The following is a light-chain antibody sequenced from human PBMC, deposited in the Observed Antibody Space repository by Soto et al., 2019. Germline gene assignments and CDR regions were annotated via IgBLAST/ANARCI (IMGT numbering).Light chain of an antibody. J-gene: IGKJ4*01. CDR1: QSVSSY. CDR3: QQRSNWPPVVT. Sequence: EIVLTQSPATLSLSPGERATLSCRASQSVSSYLAWYQQTPGQAPRLLIYDASNRATGIPARFSGSGSGTDFTLTISSLEPEDFAVYYCQQRSNWPPVVTFGGGTKVESK. V-gene: IGKV3-11*01. CDR2: DAS.